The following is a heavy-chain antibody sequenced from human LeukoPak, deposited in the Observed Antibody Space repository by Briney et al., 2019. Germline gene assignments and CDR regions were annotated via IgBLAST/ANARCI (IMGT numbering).Heavy chain of an antibody. CDR1: GFTFNDYA. V-gene: IGHV3-9*01. J-gene: IGHJ6*03. CDR3: AKSPNSFDFYYYMDV. D-gene: IGHD2/OR15-2a*01. Sequence: GGSLRLSCAASGFTFNDYAMHWVRQASGKGLEWVSGISWNSGSVGYADSVKGRFTISRDNAKNSLYLQMNSLRPEDTALYYCAKSPNSFDFYYYMDVWGKGTTVTVSS. CDR2: ISWNSGSV.